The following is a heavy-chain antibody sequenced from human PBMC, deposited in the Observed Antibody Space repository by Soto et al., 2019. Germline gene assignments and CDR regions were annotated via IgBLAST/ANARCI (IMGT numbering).Heavy chain of an antibody. J-gene: IGHJ5*02. Sequence: ASVKVSCKASGYTFTSYYMHWVLQAPGQGLEWMGIINPSGGSTSYAQKFQGRVTMTRDTSTSTVYMELSSLRSEDTAVYYCARDPRSLEFDPWGQGTLVTVSS. CDR1: GYTFTSYY. CDR2: INPSGGST. CDR3: ARDPRSLEFDP. V-gene: IGHV1-46*03.